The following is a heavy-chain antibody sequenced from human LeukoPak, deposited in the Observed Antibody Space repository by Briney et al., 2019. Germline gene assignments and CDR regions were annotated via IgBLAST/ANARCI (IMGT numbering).Heavy chain of an antibody. V-gene: IGHV3-7*01. CDR3: ARRGYSYGSDY. J-gene: IGHJ4*02. CDR2: IKQDGSEK. Sequence: PGGSLRLSCAASGFTFSTHWMSWFRQTPGKGLEWVANIKQDGSEKYYVDSVKGRFTISRDNAKNSLYLQMNSLRAEDTAVYYCARRGYSYGSDYWGQGTLVTVSS. D-gene: IGHD5-18*01. CDR1: GFTFSTHW.